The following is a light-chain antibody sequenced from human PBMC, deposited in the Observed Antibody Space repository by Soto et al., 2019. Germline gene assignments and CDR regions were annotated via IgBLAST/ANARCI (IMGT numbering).Light chain of an antibody. CDR1: TSNIGSNH. Sequence: QSVLTQPPSVSGTPGQRVTISCSGSTSNIGSNHVNWYQRLPGTAPKLLIYSTYRRPSGVPDRVSASKSGTSAALAISGLRSEEEADFYCATWHDGLGVCGGGTKVTVL. J-gene: IGLJ3*02. CDR3: ATWHDGLGV. CDR2: STY. V-gene: IGLV1-47*02.